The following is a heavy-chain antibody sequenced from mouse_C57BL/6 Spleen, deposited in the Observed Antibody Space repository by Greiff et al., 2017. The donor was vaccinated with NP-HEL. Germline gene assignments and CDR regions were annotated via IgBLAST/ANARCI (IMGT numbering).Heavy chain of an antibody. Sequence: EVQLQESGPGLVKPSQSLSLTCSVTGYSITSGYYWNWIRQFPGNKLEWMGYISYDGSNNYNPSLKNRISITRDTSKNQFCLKLNSVTTEDTATYYCAREGLRRWYYFDYWGQGTTLTVSS. J-gene: IGHJ2*01. CDR1: GYSITSGYY. CDR3: AREGLRRWYYFDY. D-gene: IGHD2-4*01. V-gene: IGHV3-6*01. CDR2: ISYDGSN.